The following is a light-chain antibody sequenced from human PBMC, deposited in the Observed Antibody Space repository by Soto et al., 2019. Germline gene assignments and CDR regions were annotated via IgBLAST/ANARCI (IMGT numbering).Light chain of an antibody. V-gene: IGKV3-20*01. J-gene: IGKJ1*01. CDR1: QSVSSSY. CDR3: QQYGSTPRT. Sequence: EIVLTQSPGTLSLSPGERATLSYRASQSVSSSYVAWYQQKPGQAPRLLIYGASSRATGIPDSFSGSGSGTDFTLTISRLQPEDFAVYYCQQYGSTPRTFGQGTKV. CDR2: GAS.